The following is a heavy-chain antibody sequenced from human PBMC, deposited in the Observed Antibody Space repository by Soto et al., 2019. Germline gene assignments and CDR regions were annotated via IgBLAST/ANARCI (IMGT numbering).Heavy chain of an antibody. CDR2: IYRTGST. J-gene: IGHJ4*02. D-gene: IGHD1-7*01. CDR1: GGSFTSNNW. Sequence: QVKLQESGPGLVKPSGTLSLTCAVSGGSFTSNNWWTLVRQPPGQGLEWIGEIYRTGSTNYNPSLKSRVTMSLDMSEIPFSLKVSSLNAADTAVYYCASRDPGTSVDYWGQGNVVTVSS. CDR3: ASRDPGTSVDY. V-gene: IGHV4-4*02.